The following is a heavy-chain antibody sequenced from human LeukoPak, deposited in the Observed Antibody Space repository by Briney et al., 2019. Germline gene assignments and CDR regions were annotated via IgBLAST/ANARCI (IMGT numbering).Heavy chain of an antibody. Sequence: GESLKISCKGSGYSFTSYWIGWVRQMPGKGLEWMGIIYPGDSDTRYSPSFQGQVTISADKSISTAYLQWSSLKASDTAMYYCARQRVVTVGNRAFDIWGQGTTVTVSS. D-gene: IGHD4-23*01. J-gene: IGHJ3*02. V-gene: IGHV5-51*01. CDR3: ARQRVVTVGNRAFDI. CDR2: IYPGDSDT. CDR1: GYSFTSYW.